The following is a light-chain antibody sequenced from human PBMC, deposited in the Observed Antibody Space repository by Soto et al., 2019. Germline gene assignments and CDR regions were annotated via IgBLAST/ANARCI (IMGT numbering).Light chain of an antibody. Sequence: DMQMTQSPSTLSASVGDRVTITGCASQSISSWLAWYQQKPGKAPKLLIYDASSLESGVPSRFSGSGSGTDFTLTISSLQPDDFATYYCQQYNSYWTFGQGTKVEIK. V-gene: IGKV1-5*01. CDR3: QQYNSYWT. CDR1: QSISSW. CDR2: DAS. J-gene: IGKJ1*01.